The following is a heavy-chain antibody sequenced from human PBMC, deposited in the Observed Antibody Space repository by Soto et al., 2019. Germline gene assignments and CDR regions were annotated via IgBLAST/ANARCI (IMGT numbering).Heavy chain of an antibody. CDR2: IYYSGST. Sequence: PSETLSLTCTVSGGSISSYYWSWIRQPPGKGLEWIGYIYYSGSTNYNPSLKSRVTISVDTSKNQFSLKLSSVTAADTAVYYCARGIAGSVYGMDVWGQGTTVTVSS. D-gene: IGHD2-15*01. CDR1: GGSISSYY. CDR3: ARGIAGSVYGMDV. V-gene: IGHV4-59*01. J-gene: IGHJ6*02.